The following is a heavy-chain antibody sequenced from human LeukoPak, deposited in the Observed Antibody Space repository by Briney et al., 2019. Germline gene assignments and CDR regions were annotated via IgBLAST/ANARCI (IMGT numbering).Heavy chain of an antibody. D-gene: IGHD6-19*01. CDR3: ARGAAVALEL. CDR2: IQFDGTTE. J-gene: IGHJ4*02. V-gene: IGHV3-30*02. Sequence: PGGSLRLSCGASGFTLIDYNMHWVRQAPGKGLEYVAFIQFDGTTEYCTDSVKGRFTMSRDKSKNTLYLQMNSLRGGDTAVYYCARGAAVALELWGQGTLVTVSS. CDR1: GFTLIDYN.